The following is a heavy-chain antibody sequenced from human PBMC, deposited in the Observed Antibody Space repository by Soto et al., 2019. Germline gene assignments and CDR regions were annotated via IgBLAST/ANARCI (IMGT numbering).Heavy chain of an antibody. Sequence: SETLSLTCTVSGGSISSNYWTWIRQPPGKGLEWIGYIYYTGSTSYNSSFKSRVTISLDTPKNLFSLSLSSVTAADTAVYYCARIAGTNLDYWGQGTSVTVSS. V-gene: IGHV4-59*08. CDR1: GGSISSNY. CDR2: IYYTGST. D-gene: IGHD2-21*01. J-gene: IGHJ4*02. CDR3: ARIAGTNLDY.